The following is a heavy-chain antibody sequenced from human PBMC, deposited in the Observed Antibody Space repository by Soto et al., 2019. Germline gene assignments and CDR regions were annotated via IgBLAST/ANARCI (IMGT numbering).Heavy chain of an antibody. Sequence: GESLKISCKGSGYSFTSYWIGWVRQIPGKGLEWMGIIYPGDSDTRYSPSFQGQVTISADKSISTAYLQWSSLKASDTAMYYCARLRGYCSSTSCYLSPDDAFDIWGQGTMVTVSS. D-gene: IGHD2-2*01. CDR3: ARLRGYCSSTSCYLSPDDAFDI. CDR2: IYPGDSDT. J-gene: IGHJ3*02. CDR1: GYSFTSYW. V-gene: IGHV5-51*01.